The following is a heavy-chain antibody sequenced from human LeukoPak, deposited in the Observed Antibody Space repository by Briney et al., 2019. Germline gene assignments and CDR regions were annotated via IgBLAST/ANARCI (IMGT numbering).Heavy chain of an antibody. CDR2: INHSRNT. D-gene: IGHD3-10*01. CDR3: AREGSMVRGVMPYY. Sequence: PSETLSLTCAVYGGSFSDYYWTWIRQPPGKGLEWIGEINHSRNTNYNPSLKSRVTISVDTFKNQFSLKLSSVTAADTAVYYCAREGSMVRGVMPYYWGQGTLVTVSS. CDR1: GGSFSDYY. V-gene: IGHV4-34*01. J-gene: IGHJ4*02.